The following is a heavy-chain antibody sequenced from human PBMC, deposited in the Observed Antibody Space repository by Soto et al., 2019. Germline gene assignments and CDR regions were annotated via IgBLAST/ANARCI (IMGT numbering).Heavy chain of an antibody. CDR1: GFTFSDYY. D-gene: IGHD3-3*01. V-gene: IGHV3-11*01. J-gene: IGHJ6*03. CDR2: ISSSGSTI. Sequence: QVQLVESGGGLVKPGGSLRLSCAASGFTFSDYYMSWIRQAPGKGLEWVSYISSSGSTIYYADSVKGRFTISRDNVKNSLYLQMNSLRAEDTAVYYCARDADVLRFLEWLPRGDYYYYMDVWGKGTTVTVSS. CDR3: ARDADVLRFLEWLPRGDYYYYMDV.